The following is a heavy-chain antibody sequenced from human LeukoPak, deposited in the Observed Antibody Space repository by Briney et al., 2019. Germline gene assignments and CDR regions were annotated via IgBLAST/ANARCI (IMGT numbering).Heavy chain of an antibody. CDR2: IYTSGST. J-gene: IGHJ4*02. V-gene: IGHV4-61*02. Sequence: SQTLSLTCTVSGGSISSGSYYWSWIRQPAGKGLEWIGRIYTSGSTNYNPSLKSRVTISVDTSKNQFSLKLRSVTAADTAVYYCVTYNWNDVLFDYWGQGTLVTVSS. D-gene: IGHD1-1*01. CDR1: GGSISSGSYY. CDR3: VTYNWNDVLFDY.